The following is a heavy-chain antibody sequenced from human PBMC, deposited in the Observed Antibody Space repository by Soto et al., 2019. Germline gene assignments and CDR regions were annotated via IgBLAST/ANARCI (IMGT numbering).Heavy chain of an antibody. CDR3: ARFGGSTFSKPQFDY. V-gene: IGHV5-51*01. D-gene: IGHD2-2*01. J-gene: IGHJ4*02. Sequence: PGEALKISCKGSGYGFYGYWIGWVRQMPGKGLEWMGIIYPDDSNTRYSPSFQGQVTISADKSISTAYLQWSSLKASDTGMYYCARFGGSTFSKPQFDYWGQGTLVTV. CDR2: IYPDDSNT. CDR1: GYGFYGYW.